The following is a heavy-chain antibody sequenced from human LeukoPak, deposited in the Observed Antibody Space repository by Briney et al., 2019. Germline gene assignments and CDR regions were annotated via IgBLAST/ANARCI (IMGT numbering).Heavy chain of an antibody. D-gene: IGHD2-2*01. J-gene: IGHJ6*02. CDR2: ISSSSSYI. CDR1: GFTFSSYA. Sequence: GGSLRLSCAASGFTFSSYAMSWVRQAPGKGLEWVSSISSSSSYIYYADSVKGRFTISRDNAKNSLYLQMNSLRAEDTAVYYCARDGEYCSSTSCYEADPYYYYGMDVWGQGTTVTVSS. V-gene: IGHV3-21*01. CDR3: ARDGEYCSSTSCYEADPYYYYGMDV.